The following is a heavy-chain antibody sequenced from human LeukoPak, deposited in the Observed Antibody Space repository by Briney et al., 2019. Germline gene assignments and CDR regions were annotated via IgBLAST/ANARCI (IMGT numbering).Heavy chain of an antibody. J-gene: IGHJ4*02. D-gene: IGHD1-1*01. Sequence: SETLSLTCTVSGASISSYYWSWIRQPAGKGLEWIGRIYTSGSTSYNPSLKSRVTMSVDTSKNQFSLKLTSVTAADTAVYYCARDATTGTTIEFYFDHWGQGTLVTVSS. V-gene: IGHV4-4*07. CDR3: ARDATTGTTIEFYFDH. CDR2: IYTSGST. CDR1: GASISSYY.